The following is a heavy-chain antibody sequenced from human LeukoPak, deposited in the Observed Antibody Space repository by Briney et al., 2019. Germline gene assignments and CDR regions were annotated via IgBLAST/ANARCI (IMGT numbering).Heavy chain of an antibody. V-gene: IGHV1-46*01. CDR3: ARGDHVRIYAESSFDI. Sequence: GASLKVSCKASGYTFTSYFLHWVRQAPGQGLEWMGIINPSTGKTNYAQKFQGRVTMTRDTSTSTVYMELSSLRSVDTAVYYCARGDHVRIYAESSFDIWGRGTMVTVSS. CDR2: INPSTGKT. D-gene: IGHD5/OR15-5a*01. J-gene: IGHJ3*02. CDR1: GYTFTSYF.